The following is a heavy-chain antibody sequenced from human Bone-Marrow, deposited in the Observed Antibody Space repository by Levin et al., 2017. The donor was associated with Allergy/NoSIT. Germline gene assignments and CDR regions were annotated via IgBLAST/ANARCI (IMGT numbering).Heavy chain of an antibody. D-gene: IGHD3-10*01. Sequence: GGSLRLSCAASGFTFSNAWMNWVRQAPGKGLEWVGRIKSKTDGGTTDYAAPVKGRFTISRDDSKNTLYLQMNSLKTEDTAVYYCTTDLCGSGSYPPEGGGMGVWGQGTTVTVSS. CDR2: IKSKTDGGTT. J-gene: IGHJ6*02. V-gene: IGHV3-15*07. CDR3: TTDLCGSGSYPPEGGGMGV. CDR1: GFTFSNAW.